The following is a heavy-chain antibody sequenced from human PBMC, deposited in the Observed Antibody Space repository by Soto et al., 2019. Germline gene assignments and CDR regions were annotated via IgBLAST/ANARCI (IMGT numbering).Heavy chain of an antibody. D-gene: IGHD1-20*01. CDR3: ARESVQRHINHTWFAP. CDR1: GGSITSGEYY. J-gene: IGHJ5*02. Sequence: PSETLSLTCTISGGSITSGEYYWSWLRQPPGKGLEWIGYNYYSGSTYYNPSLGSRVTISLDTSKNQFSLKLNSVTAADTAVYYCARESVQRHINHTWFAPWGQGTMVTVSS. V-gene: IGHV4-30-4*01. CDR2: NYYSGST.